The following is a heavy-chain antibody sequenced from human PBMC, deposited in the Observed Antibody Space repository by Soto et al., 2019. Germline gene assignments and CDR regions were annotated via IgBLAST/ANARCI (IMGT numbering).Heavy chain of an antibody. CDR1: GGSFSGYY. V-gene: IGHV4-34*01. CDR3: ARVTGRYYYGMDV. CDR2: INHSGRT. Sequence: QVQLQQWGAGLLKPSETLSLTCAVYGGSFSGYYWSWIRQPPGKGLEWIGEINHSGRTNYTPSIKIRGTISVDTSKHQFSLKLSSVTAADTAVYYCARVTGRYYYGMDVWGQGTTVTVSS. J-gene: IGHJ6*02.